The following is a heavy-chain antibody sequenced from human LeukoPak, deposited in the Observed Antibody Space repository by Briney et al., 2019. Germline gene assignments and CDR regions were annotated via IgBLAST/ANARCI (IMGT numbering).Heavy chain of an antibody. CDR3: AREYCSGGSCYPWDSYFDY. CDR2: ISAYNGNT. J-gene: IGHJ4*02. V-gene: IGHV1-18*01. CDR1: GYTFTSYG. Sequence: ASVKVSCKASGYTFTSYGISWVRQAPGQGLEWMGWISAYNGNTNYAQKLQGRVTMTTDTSTSTAYTELRSLRSDDTAVYYCAREYCSGGSCYPWDSYFDYWGQGTLVTVSS. D-gene: IGHD2-15*01.